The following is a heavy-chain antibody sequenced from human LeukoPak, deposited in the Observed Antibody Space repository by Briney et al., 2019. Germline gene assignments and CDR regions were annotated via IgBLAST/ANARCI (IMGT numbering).Heavy chain of an antibody. Sequence: GGTLRLSCAASGFTFSSYAMHWVRQAPGKGLEWVAVISYDGSNKYYADSVKGRFTISRDNSKNTLYLQMNSLRAEDTAVYYCAKDTHPGTAEYYYGSGTVDYWGQGTLVTVSS. J-gene: IGHJ4*02. CDR2: ISYDGSNK. CDR1: GFTFSSYA. CDR3: AKDTHPGTAEYYYGSGTVDY. V-gene: IGHV3-30-3*01. D-gene: IGHD3-10*01.